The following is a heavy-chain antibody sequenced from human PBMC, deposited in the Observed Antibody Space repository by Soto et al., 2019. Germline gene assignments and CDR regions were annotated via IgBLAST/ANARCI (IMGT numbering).Heavy chain of an antibody. V-gene: IGHV4-59*08. CDR3: ARHTLAAAGGYYFDY. CDR1: GGSISSYY. D-gene: IGHD6-13*01. CDR2: IYYSGST. J-gene: IGHJ4*02. Sequence: SETLSLTCTVSGGSISSYYWSWIRQPPGKGLEWIGYIYYSGSTNYNPSLKSRVTISVDTSKNQFSLKLSSVTAADTAVYYCARHTLAAAGGYYFDYWGQGTLVTVSS.